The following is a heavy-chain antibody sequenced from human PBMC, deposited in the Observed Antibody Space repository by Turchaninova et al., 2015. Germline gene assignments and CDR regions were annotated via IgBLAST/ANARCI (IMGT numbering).Heavy chain of an antibody. Sequence: EVQVVESGGGWVQPGGCLRLSCASSGFTFSNYGMTWGRQAPGKGLEWVSLISGTASNTYYADSVKGRFTISRDNSKNMVYLQMNSLRAEDTALYYCAKWDLPNWGQGTMVTVSS. CDR3: AKWDLPN. J-gene: IGHJ3*01. D-gene: IGHD1-26*01. CDR1: GFTFSNYG. CDR2: ISGTASNT. V-gene: IGHV3-23*04.